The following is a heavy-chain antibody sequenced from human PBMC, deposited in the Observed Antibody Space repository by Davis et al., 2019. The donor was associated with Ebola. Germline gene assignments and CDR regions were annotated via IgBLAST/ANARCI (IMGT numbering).Heavy chain of an antibody. Sequence: GESLKISCAASGFTFSSYSMNWVRQAPGKGLEWVSAISASGGIRYYADSVKGRFTISRDNSQDTLFLQVNSLRADDTAVYYCAKVIDNSAWYGYALDVWGQGTTVPVSS. CDR2: ISASGGIR. D-gene: IGHD6-13*01. CDR1: GFTFSSYS. CDR3: AKVIDNSAWYGYALDV. J-gene: IGHJ6*02. V-gene: IGHV3-23*01.